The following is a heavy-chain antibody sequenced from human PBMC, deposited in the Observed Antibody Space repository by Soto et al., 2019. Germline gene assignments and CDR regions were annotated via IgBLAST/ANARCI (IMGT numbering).Heavy chain of an antibody. CDR2: ISGSGGST. CDR3: AKDRLYYGDYPFDY. D-gene: IGHD4-17*01. Sequence: GESLRLSCAATGFTFSSYAMSWVRQAPGKGLEWVSAISGSGGSTYYADSVKGRFTISRDNSKNTLYLQMNSLRAEDTAVYYCAKDRLYYGDYPFDYGGQGTLVTVSS. CDR1: GFTFSSYA. J-gene: IGHJ4*02. V-gene: IGHV3-23*01.